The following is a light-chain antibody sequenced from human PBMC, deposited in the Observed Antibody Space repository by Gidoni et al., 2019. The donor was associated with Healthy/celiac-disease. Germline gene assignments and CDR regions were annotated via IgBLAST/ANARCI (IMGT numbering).Light chain of an antibody. Sequence: QSVLTQPPSVSGAPRQWVTISCTGSSSNIGAGYDVHWYQQLPGTAPKLLIYGNSNRPSGVPDRFSGSKSGTSASLAITGLQAEDEADYYCQSYDSSLSGVVFGGGTKLTVL. CDR2: GNS. J-gene: IGLJ2*01. CDR3: QSYDSSLSGVV. CDR1: SSNIGAGYD. V-gene: IGLV1-40*01.